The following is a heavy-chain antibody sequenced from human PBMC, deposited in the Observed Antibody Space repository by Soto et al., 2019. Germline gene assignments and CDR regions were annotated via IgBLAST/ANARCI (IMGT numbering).Heavy chain of an antibody. D-gene: IGHD3-3*01. CDR2: IYTSGST. V-gene: IGHV4-4*07. Sequence: QVQLQESGPGLVKPSETLSLTCTVSGGSISSYYWSWIRQPAGKGLEWIGRIYTSGSTNYNPSLKSRVTMSVDTSKNQFSLKLSSVTAAGTAVYYCARDKFRPTIFGAGDYYGMDVWGQGTTVTVSS. CDR3: ARDKFRPTIFGAGDYYGMDV. CDR1: GGSISSYY. J-gene: IGHJ6*02.